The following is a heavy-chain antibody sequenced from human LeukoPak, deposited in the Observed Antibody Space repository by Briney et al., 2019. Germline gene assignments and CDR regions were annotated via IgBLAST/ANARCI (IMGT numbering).Heavy chain of an antibody. V-gene: IGHV4-61*02. CDR1: GGSINSDLYY. Sequence: SQTLSLTCTISGGSINSDLYYWAWIRQPAGKRLEWIGRLYTNGWTDYNPSLKSRVTISVDTSKNQFSLKLSFVTAADTAFYYCARGSGWNSFDPWGQGTLVTVSS. CDR2: LYTNGWT. CDR3: ARGSGWNSFDP. J-gene: IGHJ5*02. D-gene: IGHD6-19*01.